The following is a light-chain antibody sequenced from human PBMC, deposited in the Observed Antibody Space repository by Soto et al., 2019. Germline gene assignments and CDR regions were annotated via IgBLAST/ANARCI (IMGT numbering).Light chain of an antibody. CDR2: DAS. V-gene: IGKV1-5*01. CDR1: QSISSW. CDR3: QQYNSYASWT. Sequence: IQVTPSPSTLSAAVGESVTLPCRASQSISSWLAWYQQKPGKAPKLLIYDASSLESGVPSRFSGSGSGTEFTLTISSLQPDDFATYYCQQYNSYASWTFGQGTKVDIK. J-gene: IGKJ1*01.